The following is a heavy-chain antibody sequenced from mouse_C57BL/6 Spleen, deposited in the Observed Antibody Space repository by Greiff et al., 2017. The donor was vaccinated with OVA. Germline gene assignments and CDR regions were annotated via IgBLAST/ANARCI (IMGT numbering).Heavy chain of an antibody. V-gene: IGHV1-59*01. CDR2: IDPSDSYT. CDR3: AGFDY. CDR1: GYTFTSYW. J-gene: IGHJ2*01. Sequence: VQLQQPGAELVRPGTSVKLSCKASGYTFTSYWMHWVKQRPGQGLEWIGVIDPSDSYTNYNQKFKGKATLTVDTSSSTAYMQLSSLTSDDSAVYYCAGFDYWGQGTTLTVSS.